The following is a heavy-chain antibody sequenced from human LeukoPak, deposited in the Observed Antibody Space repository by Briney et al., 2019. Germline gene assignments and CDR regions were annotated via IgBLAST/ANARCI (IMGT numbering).Heavy chain of an antibody. Sequence: KPSETLSLTCTVSGGSISSYYWSWTRQPPGKGLEWIGYIYYSGSTNYNPSLKSRVTISVDTSKNQFSLKLSSVTAADTAVYYCARDRDSPDAFDIWGQGTMVTVSS. J-gene: IGHJ3*02. CDR3: ARDRDSPDAFDI. CDR2: IYYSGST. V-gene: IGHV4-59*01. D-gene: IGHD2-21*02. CDR1: GGSISSYY.